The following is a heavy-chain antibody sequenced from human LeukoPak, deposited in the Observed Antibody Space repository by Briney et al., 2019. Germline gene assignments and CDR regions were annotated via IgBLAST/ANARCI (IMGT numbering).Heavy chain of an antibody. J-gene: IGHJ4*02. D-gene: IGHD3-22*01. Sequence: GASVKVSCKVSGYTLTELSMHWVRQAPGKGLEWMGGFDPEDGETIYAQKFQGRVTMTEDTSTDTAYMELSSLRSEDTAVYYCAALVDSSRRGNYFDYWGQGTLVTVSS. V-gene: IGHV1-24*01. CDR1: GYTLTELS. CDR3: AALVDSSRRGNYFDY. CDR2: FDPEDGET.